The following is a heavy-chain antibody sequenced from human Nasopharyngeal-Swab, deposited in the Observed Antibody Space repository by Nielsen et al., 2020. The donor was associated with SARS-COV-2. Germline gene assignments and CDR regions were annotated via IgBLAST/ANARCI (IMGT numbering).Heavy chain of an antibody. CDR2: INHSGST. D-gene: IGHD4-11*01. J-gene: IGHJ6*03. V-gene: IGHV4-34*01. CDR3: ARDRADYHISYYYYYMDV. CDR1: GRSFSDHY. Sequence: SETLSLTCGVYGRSFSDHYWSWIRQPPGKGLEWIGEINHSGSTNYNPSLKSRVTMSVDTSKNQFSLNLSSVTAADTAVYYCARDRADYHISYYYYYMDVWGKGTTVAVSS.